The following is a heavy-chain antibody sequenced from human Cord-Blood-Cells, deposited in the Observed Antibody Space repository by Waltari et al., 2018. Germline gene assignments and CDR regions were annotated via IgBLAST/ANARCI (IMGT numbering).Heavy chain of an antibody. Sequence: QLQLQESGPGLVKPSETLSLTCTVSGGSISSSSYYWGCIRQPPGKGLEWIGSIYYSGSTYYNPSLKSRVTISVDTSKNQFSLKLSSVTAADTAVYYCAREVTGAGGYYFDYWGQGTLVTVSS. V-gene: IGHV4-39*01. D-gene: IGHD7-27*01. CDR2: IYYSGST. CDR3: AREVTGAGGYYFDY. CDR1: GGSISSSSYY. J-gene: IGHJ4*02.